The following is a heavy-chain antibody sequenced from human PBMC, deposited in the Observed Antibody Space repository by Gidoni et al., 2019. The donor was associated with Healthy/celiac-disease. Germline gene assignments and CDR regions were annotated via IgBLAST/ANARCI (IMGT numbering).Heavy chain of an antibody. CDR3: ASYLKTIYYDILTGYNDAFDI. Sequence: QVQLQESGPGLVKPSGTLSLTCAVSGGSISSSNWWSWVRQPPGKGLEWIGEIYHSGSTNYNPSLKSRVTISVDKSKNQFSLKLSSVTAADTAVYYCASYLKTIYYDILTGYNDAFDIWGQGTMVTVSS. J-gene: IGHJ3*02. CDR2: IYHSGST. CDR1: GGSISSSNW. V-gene: IGHV4-4*02. D-gene: IGHD3-9*01.